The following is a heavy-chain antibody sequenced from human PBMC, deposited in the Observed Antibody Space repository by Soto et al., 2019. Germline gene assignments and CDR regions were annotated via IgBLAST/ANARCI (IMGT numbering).Heavy chain of an antibody. CDR2: IYYSGST. CDR1: GGSISSGGYY. V-gene: IGHV4-31*03. CDR3: ARIGYFDWLLFDY. J-gene: IGHJ4*02. Sequence: SETLSLTCTVSGGSISSGGYYWSWIRQHPGKGLEWIGYIYYSGSTYYNPSLKSRVTISVDTSKNQFSLKLSSVTAADTAVYYCARIGYFDWLLFDYWGQGTLVTVSS. D-gene: IGHD3-9*01.